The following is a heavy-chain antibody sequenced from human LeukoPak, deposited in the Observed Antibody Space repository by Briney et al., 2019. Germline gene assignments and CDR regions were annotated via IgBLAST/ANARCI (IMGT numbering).Heavy chain of an antibody. CDR1: GFTFSSYW. CDR2: INSDGSDT. Sequence: GGSLRLSCVASGFTFSSYWTHWVRQVPGKGLVWVSRINSDGSDTTYADSVKGRFTISRGNAKNSLYLQINSLRAEDTAVYYCARDFRRYFDYWGQGTLATVS. CDR3: ARDFRRYFDY. J-gene: IGHJ4*02. V-gene: IGHV3-74*01.